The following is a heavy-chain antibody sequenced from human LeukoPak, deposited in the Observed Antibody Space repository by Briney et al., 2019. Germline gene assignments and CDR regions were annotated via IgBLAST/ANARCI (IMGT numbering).Heavy chain of an antibody. Sequence: ASVKVSCKASGYTFTSYGISWVRQAPGQGLEWMGWISAYNGNTNYAQKLQSRVTMTTDTSTSTAYMELRSLRSDDTAVYYCARDHVTIFGVVPFDYWGQGTLVSVSS. CDR2: ISAYNGNT. D-gene: IGHD3-3*01. CDR1: GYTFTSYG. J-gene: IGHJ4*02. CDR3: ARDHVTIFGVVPFDY. V-gene: IGHV1-18*01.